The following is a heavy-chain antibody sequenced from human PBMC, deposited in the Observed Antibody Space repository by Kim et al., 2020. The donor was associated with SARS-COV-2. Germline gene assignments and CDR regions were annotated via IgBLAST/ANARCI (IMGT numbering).Heavy chain of an antibody. CDR1: GFTFSDYY. D-gene: IGHD1-26*01. J-gene: IGHJ3*02. V-gene: IGHV3-11*04. CDR2: ISSSGSTI. CDR3: ARPLGSGRYYNAFDI. Sequence: GGSLRLSCAASGFTFSDYYMSWIRQAPGKGLEWVSYISSSGSTIYYADSVKGRFTISRDNAKNSPYLQMNSLRAEDTAVYYCARPLGSGRYYNAFDIWGQGTMGTVSS.